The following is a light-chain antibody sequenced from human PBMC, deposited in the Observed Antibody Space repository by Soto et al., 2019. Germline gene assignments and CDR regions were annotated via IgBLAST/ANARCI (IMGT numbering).Light chain of an antibody. V-gene: IGKV1-27*01. CDR2: AAS. Sequence: DIQMTQSPSSLSASVGDRVTITCRASQGIYNYLAWYQAKPGKVPKLLLYAASTLQSGVPSRFSGSGSGTDFTLTISSLQPEDVGTYYCQRYNNAPRAFGQGTKVDIK. CDR3: QRYNNAPRA. CDR1: QGIYNY. J-gene: IGKJ1*01.